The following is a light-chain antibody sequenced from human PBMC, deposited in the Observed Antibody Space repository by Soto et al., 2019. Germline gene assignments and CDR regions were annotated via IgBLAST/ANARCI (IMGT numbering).Light chain of an antibody. Sequence: QSVLTRPGTVSGAPRQAHSTTRTRTSSDVGSYNLVSWYQQHPGKAPKLMIYEGSKRPSGVSNRFSGSKSGNTASLTISGLQAEDEADYYCCSYAGSSTFVFGTGTKVTV. V-gene: IGLV2-23*01. CDR1: SSDVGSYNL. J-gene: IGLJ1*01. CDR2: EGS. CDR3: CSYAGSSTFV.